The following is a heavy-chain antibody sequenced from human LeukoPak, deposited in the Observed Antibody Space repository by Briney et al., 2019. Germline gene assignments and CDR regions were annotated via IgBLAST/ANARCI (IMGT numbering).Heavy chain of an antibody. CDR1: GGSITNNY. V-gene: IGHV4-59*08. D-gene: IGHD3-3*01. J-gene: IGHJ4*02. CDR3: VGQSVLEWLLVDS. CDR2: IYYSGST. Sequence: SETLSLTCTVSGGSITNNYWAWVRQPPGPGLEWIGYIYYSGSTNYHPSPKRRVTISVDASKNQFSMKLYSVTAADTALYYCVGQSVLEWLLVDSWGQGTLVTVSS.